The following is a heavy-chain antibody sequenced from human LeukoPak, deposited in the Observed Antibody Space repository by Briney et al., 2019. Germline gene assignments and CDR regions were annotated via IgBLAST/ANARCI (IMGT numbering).Heavy chain of an antibody. Sequence: GASLKISYKGSGSRFTSYWISWVRQLPGKGLGWRGRIDPSDSYTNYSPSFQGHVIISADKSISTAYLQWSSLKASDTAMYYCARSLYYYGSGSSEFDYWGQGTLVTVSS. CDR2: IDPSDSYT. CDR1: GSRFTSYW. V-gene: IGHV5-10-1*01. J-gene: IGHJ4*02. D-gene: IGHD3-10*01. CDR3: ARSLYYYGSGSSEFDY.